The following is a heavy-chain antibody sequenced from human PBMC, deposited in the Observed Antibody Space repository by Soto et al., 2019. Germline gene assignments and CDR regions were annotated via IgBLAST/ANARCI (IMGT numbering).Heavy chain of an antibody. J-gene: IGHJ3*02. CDR1: GFIFTNAW. Sequence: GGSLRLSCAASGFIFTNAWMSWVRQAPGKELEWVGRLISKRDGGTTDYTAPVKGRFSISGDDSKNTLYLQMNSLKTEDTAVYYCAASLTSGAFDIWGQGTMVTVSS. V-gene: IGHV3-15*01. CDR2: LISKRDGGTT. D-gene: IGHD7-27*01. CDR3: AASLTSGAFDI.